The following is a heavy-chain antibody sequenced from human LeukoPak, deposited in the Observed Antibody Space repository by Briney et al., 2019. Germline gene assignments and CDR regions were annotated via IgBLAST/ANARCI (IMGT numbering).Heavy chain of an antibody. Sequence: QTGGSLRLSCAASGFAFSNYVMSWVRQAPGKGLHWVSSISSRGGSTHYADSVKGRFTISRDNAKNSLYLQMNSLRAEDTAVYYCARDQTSYSSSWLDYWGQGTLVTVSS. V-gene: IGHV3-23*01. CDR1: GFAFSNYV. CDR2: ISSRGGST. J-gene: IGHJ4*02. D-gene: IGHD6-13*01. CDR3: ARDQTSYSSSWLDY.